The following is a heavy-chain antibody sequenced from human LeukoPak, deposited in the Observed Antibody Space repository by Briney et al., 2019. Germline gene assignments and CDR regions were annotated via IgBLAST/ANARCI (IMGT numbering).Heavy chain of an antibody. J-gene: IGHJ4*02. D-gene: IGHD1-26*01. CDR2: ISYSGTK. V-gene: IGHV3-48*01. CDR1: GFTFSSYS. Sequence: GGSLRLSCATSGFTFSSYSMNWVRQAPGKGLEWVSYISYSGTKYYADSVRGRFTISRDNAENSLYLQMSSLRAEDTAVYYCARRSSRGSLLYFDYWGQGTLVTVSS. CDR3: ARRSSRGSLLYFDY.